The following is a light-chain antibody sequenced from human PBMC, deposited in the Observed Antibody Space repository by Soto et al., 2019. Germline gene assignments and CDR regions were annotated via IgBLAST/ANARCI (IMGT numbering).Light chain of an antibody. CDR2: GAS. V-gene: IGKV3-20*01. J-gene: IGKJ1*01. CDR3: QQYGGSPWT. Sequence: EIVLTQSPGTLSLSPGERATLSCRASQSVSSYLAWYQQKPGQAPRLLIYGASRRATGFPDRFSGSGSGTDFTLTISRLEPEDFAVYYCQQYGGSPWTFGQGTKVEIK. CDR1: QSVSSY.